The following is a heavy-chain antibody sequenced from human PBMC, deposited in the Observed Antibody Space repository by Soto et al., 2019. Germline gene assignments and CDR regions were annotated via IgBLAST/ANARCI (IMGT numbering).Heavy chain of an antibody. J-gene: IGHJ5*02. V-gene: IGHV1-69*13. CDR1: GGTFSSYA. D-gene: IGHD6-19*01. CDR3: ARAHPSLAYSSGWPKWFDP. Sequence: ASVKVSCKASGGTFSSYAISWVRQAPGQGLEWMGGIIPIFGTANYAQKFQGRVTITADESTSTAYMELSSLRSEDTAVYYCARAHPSLAYSSGWPKWFDPCGQGTLVTVSS. CDR2: IIPIFGTA.